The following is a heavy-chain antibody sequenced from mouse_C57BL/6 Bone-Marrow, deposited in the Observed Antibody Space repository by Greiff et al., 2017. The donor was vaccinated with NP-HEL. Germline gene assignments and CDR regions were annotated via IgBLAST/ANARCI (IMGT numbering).Heavy chain of an antibody. CDR3: AKLGRHYAMDY. J-gene: IGHJ4*01. Sequence: EVMLVESGGGLVKPGGSLKLSCAASGFTFSSYAMSWVRQTPEKRLEWVATISDGGSYTYYPDNVKGRFTIARDKAKNNLYLQMSHLKSEDTAMYYCAKLGRHYAMDYWGQGTSVTVSS. CDR2: ISDGGSYT. V-gene: IGHV5-4*03. CDR1: GFTFSSYA. D-gene: IGHD4-1*01.